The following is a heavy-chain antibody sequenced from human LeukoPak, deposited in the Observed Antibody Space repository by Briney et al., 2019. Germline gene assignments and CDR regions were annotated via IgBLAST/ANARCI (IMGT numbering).Heavy chain of an antibody. V-gene: IGHV3-11*04. D-gene: IGHD1-26*01. Sequence: AGGSLRLSCAASGFTFSDYYMSWIRQAPGKGLEWVSYISSSGSTIYYADSVKGRFTISRDNAKNSLYLQMNSLRAEDTAVYYCARDGVVGAWDGYFDYWGQGTLVTVSS. J-gene: IGHJ4*02. CDR3: ARDGVVGAWDGYFDY. CDR2: ISSSGSTI. CDR1: GFTFSDYY.